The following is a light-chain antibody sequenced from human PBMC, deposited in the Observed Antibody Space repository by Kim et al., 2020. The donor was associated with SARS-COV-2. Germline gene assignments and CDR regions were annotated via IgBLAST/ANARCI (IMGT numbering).Light chain of an antibody. CDR1: NLGNKY. CDR2: QDA. CDR3: QAWDSNNMV. V-gene: IGLV3-1*01. Sequence: SYELTQPPSVSVSPGQTSRIPCSGNNLGNKYTSWYQQRPVQSPVLVIYQDAKRPSGIPERFSGSNSGTTATLTISGTQAMDEADYYCQAWDSNNMVFGGGTELTVL. J-gene: IGLJ2*01.